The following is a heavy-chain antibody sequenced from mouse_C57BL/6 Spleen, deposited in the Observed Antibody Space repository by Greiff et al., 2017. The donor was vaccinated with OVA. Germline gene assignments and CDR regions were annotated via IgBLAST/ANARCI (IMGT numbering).Heavy chain of an antibody. CDR3: ARVELAFFAY. D-gene: IGHD4-1*01. CDR1: GYTFTDYN. CDR2: INPNNGGT. V-gene: IGHV1-22*01. J-gene: IGHJ3*01. Sequence: EVKLQESGPELVKPGASVKMSCKASGYTFTDYNMHWVKQSHGKSLEWIGYINPNNGGTSYNQKFKGKATLTVNKSSSTAYMELRSLTSEDSAVYYCARVELAFFAYWGQGTLVTVSA.